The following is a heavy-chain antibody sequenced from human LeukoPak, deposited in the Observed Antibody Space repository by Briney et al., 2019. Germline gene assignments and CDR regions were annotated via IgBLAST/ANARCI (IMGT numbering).Heavy chain of an antibody. Sequence: SETLSLTCAVYGGSFSGYYWSWIRQPPGKGLEWIGEINHSGSTNYNPSLKSRVTISVDTSKNQFSLKLSSVTAADTAVYYCAEQQLVRAVDYWGQGTLVTVSS. D-gene: IGHD6-13*01. J-gene: IGHJ4*02. CDR3: AEQQLVRAVDY. CDR1: GGSFSGYY. V-gene: IGHV4-34*01. CDR2: INHSGST.